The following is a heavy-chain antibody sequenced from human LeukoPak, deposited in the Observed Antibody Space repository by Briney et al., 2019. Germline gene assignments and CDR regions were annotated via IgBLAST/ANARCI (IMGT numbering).Heavy chain of an antibody. J-gene: IGHJ6*02. CDR2: ISAYNGNT. D-gene: IGHD3-3*01. CDR3: ARGVRFLEWLLFSGDQGAYGMDV. CDR1: GYTFTGYY. V-gene: IGHV1-18*04. Sequence: ASVKVSCKASGYTFTGYYMHWVRQAPGQGLEWMGWISAYNGNTNYAQKLQGRVTMTTDTSTSTAYMELRSLRSDDTAVYYCARGVRFLEWLLFSGDQGAYGMDVWGQGTTVTVSS.